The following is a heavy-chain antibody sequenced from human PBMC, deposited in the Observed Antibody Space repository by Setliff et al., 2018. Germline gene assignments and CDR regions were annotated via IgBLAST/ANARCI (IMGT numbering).Heavy chain of an antibody. V-gene: IGHV3-23*01. CDR2: ISESGTST. CDR3: AKNGFGVVALGVNNWFDP. Sequence: PGGSLRLSCVASGFTFRSYEMNWVRRVPGKGLEWVSHISESGTSTHYIDSVKGRFTISRDNSKNTLYLQMNSLRAEDTAVYYCAKNGFGVVALGVNNWFDPWGQGTLVTVSS. D-gene: IGHD3-10*01. J-gene: IGHJ5*02. CDR1: GFTFRSYE.